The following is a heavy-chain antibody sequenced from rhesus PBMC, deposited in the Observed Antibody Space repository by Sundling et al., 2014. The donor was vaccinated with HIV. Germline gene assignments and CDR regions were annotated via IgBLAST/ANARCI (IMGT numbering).Heavy chain of an antibody. Sequence: VQLQESGPGLMKPSETLSLTCGVSGGSINDYYSWHWIRQPPGKGLEWIGSIYGNTAQIYYNPSLKSRVAISKDTSNNRFFLNLRSVTAADTAVYYCVSEWYSSWSTFYYGLESWGQGVVVTVSS. J-gene: IGHJ6*01. V-gene: IGHV4S9*01. CDR1: GGSINDYYS. D-gene: IGHD6-13*01. CDR2: IYGNTAQI. CDR3: VSEWYSSWSTFYYGLES.